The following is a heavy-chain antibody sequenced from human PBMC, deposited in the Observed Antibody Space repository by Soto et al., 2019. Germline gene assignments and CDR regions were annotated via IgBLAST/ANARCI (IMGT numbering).Heavy chain of an antibody. Sequence: QVQLVQSGAEVKKPGASVKVSCKASGYTFTSYDINWVRQATGQGLEWMGWMTPNSGNTGYAQKFKGRVTMTRNTSISTAYMQLSSLRSEDTAVYYCPTTLYGATVDYWRQATLVTVSS. V-gene: IGHV1-8*01. J-gene: IGHJ4*02. CDR1: GYTFTSYD. CDR3: PTTLYGATVDY. CDR2: MTPNSGNT. D-gene: IGHD4-17*01.